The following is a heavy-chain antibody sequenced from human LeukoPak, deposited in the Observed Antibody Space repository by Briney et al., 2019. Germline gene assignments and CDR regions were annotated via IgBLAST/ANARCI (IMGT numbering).Heavy chain of an antibody. V-gene: IGHV3-15*07. CDR2: IKSKTDGGTT. CDR1: GFTVSNAW. D-gene: IGHD4-11*01. J-gene: IGHJ4*02. CDR3: THYTVTTSFDY. Sequence: GGSLRLSCAASGFTVSNAWMNWVRQAPGKGLEWVGPIKSKTDGGTTDYAAPVKGRFTISRDDSKNTLFLQMNSLKTEDTAVYYCTHYTVTTSFDYWGQGTLVTVSS.